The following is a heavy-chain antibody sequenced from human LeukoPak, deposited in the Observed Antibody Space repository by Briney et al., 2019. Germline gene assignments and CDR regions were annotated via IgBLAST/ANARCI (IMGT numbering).Heavy chain of an antibody. Sequence: SQTLSLTCTVSGGPISSGGYYWSWIRQHPGKGLEWIGYIYYSGSTYYNPSLKSRVTISVDTSKNQFSLKLSSVTAADTAVYYCASTRRGLDAFDIWGQGTMVTVSS. CDR1: GGPISSGGYY. V-gene: IGHV4-31*03. CDR3: ASTRRGLDAFDI. J-gene: IGHJ3*02. CDR2: IYYSGST.